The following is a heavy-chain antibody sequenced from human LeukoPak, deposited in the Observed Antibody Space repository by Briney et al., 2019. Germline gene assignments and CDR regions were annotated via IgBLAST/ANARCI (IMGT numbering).Heavy chain of an antibody. J-gene: IGHJ5*02. Sequence: ASVKVSCKASGYTFSNYGLSWVRQAPGQGLEWMGRISAYNGNTNYVQKFQGRVTMTTDTSTNTAYMELRSLRSDDTAVYYCANLAAAGTAVYWFDPWGQGTLVTVSS. CDR3: ANLAAAGTAVYWFDP. CDR2: ISAYNGNT. V-gene: IGHV1-18*01. D-gene: IGHD6-13*01. CDR1: GYTFSNYG.